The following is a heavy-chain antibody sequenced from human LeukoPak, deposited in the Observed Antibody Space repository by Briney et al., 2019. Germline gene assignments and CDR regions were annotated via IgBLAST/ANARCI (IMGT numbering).Heavy chain of an antibody. CDR2: ISAYNGNA. D-gene: IGHD3-22*01. CDR1: GYTFSDFG. Sequence: ASVKVSCKASGYTFSDFGISWVRQAPGQGLEWMGWISAYNGNADYAQKLQGRVTMTTDTSTSTAYMELRSLRSDDTAVYYCARDFYYDSSGYSQTPQNDAFDIWGQGTMVTVSS. J-gene: IGHJ3*02. CDR3: ARDFYYDSSGYSQTPQNDAFDI. V-gene: IGHV1-18*01.